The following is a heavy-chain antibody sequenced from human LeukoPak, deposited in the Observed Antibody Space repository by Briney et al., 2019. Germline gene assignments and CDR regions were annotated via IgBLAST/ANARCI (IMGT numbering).Heavy chain of an antibody. CDR2: IIPIFGTA. V-gene: IGHV1-69*13. J-gene: IGHJ6*02. CDR3: ARDGYAHYYYYGMDV. Sequence: SVKVSCKASGGTFSSYAISWVRQAPGQGLEWMGGIIPIFGTANYAQKFQGRVTITADESTSTAYMELRSLRSDDTAVYYCARDGYAHYYYYGMDVWGQGTTVTVSS. D-gene: IGHD1-1*01. CDR1: GGTFSSYA.